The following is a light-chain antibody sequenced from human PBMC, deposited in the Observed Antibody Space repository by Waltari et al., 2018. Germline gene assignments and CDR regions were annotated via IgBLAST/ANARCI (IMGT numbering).Light chain of an antibody. Sequence: QTVVTQEPSISVSPGGTVTLTCGLSSGSVSIIHYTSWYQQTPGQPPRVLIYSPNTRSSGVPERFAGSILGKKAALTITGAQADDEAAYYCVLYMSRDILFGGGTKLTVL. J-gene: IGLJ3*02. CDR1: SGSVSIIHY. CDR3: VLYMSRDIL. CDR2: SPN. V-gene: IGLV8-61*01.